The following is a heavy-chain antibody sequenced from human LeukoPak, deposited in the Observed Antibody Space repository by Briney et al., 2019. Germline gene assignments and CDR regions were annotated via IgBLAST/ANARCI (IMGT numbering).Heavy chain of an antibody. D-gene: IGHD6-13*01. CDR3: ATIRDSSSWAFDY. V-gene: IGHV3-15*01. J-gene: IGHJ4*02. CDR2: IKSKAGGGTP. Sequence: GGSLRLSCAASGFTFIDAWMSWVRQAPGKGLEWVGRIKSKAGGGTPDYAAPVKGRFTISRDDSQNTLYVQMDSLTTDHTAVYYCATIRDSSSWAFDYWGQGTLVTVSS. CDR1: GFTFIDAW.